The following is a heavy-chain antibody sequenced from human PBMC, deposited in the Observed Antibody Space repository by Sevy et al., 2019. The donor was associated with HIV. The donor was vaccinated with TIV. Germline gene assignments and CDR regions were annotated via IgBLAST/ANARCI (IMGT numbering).Heavy chain of an antibody. CDR2: ISGSGYLT. CDR1: GFTFSSYA. D-gene: IGHD3-22*01. CDR3: AKEGGGYYYDSSGLFDY. J-gene: IGHJ4*02. Sequence: GGSLRLSCAASGFTFSSYAMSWVRQAPGKWLEWVSAISGSGYLTYYTDSVKGRFTISRDNSKNTLYLQMNSLRAEDTAVYYCAKEGGGYYYDSSGLFDYWGQGTLVTVSS. V-gene: IGHV3-23*01.